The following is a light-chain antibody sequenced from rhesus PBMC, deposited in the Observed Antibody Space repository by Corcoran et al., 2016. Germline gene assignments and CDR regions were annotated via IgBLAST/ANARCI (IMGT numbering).Light chain of an antibody. CDR2: KAS. J-gene: IGKJ4*01. CDR3: LQYSSSPLT. V-gene: IGKV1-22*01. Sequence: DIQMTQSPSSLSASVGDTVTITCRASQSISSWLDWYQQKPGKAPKLLSYKASSLQSGVPSRFSGSGSGKDFTLTISSLQPEDFATYYCLQYSSSPLTFGGGTKVEIK. CDR1: QSISSW.